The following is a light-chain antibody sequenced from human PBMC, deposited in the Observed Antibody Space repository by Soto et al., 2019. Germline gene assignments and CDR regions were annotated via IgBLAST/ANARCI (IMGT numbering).Light chain of an antibody. Sequence: QSALTQPPSASGSPGQSATISCTGTSSDVGGYNYVSWYQQHPGKAPKLMIYEVSKRPSGVPDRFSGSKSGNTASLTVSGLQAEDEADYYCSSYAGSKTLFGGGTKLTVL. CDR3: SSYAGSKTL. CDR1: SSDVGGYNY. V-gene: IGLV2-8*01. CDR2: EVS. J-gene: IGLJ2*01.